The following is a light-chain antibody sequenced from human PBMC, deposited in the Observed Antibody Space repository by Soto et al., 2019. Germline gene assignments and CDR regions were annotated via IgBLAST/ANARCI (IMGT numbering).Light chain of an antibody. V-gene: IGKV1-17*01. CDR2: DVS. CDR3: QQYYISWS. CDR1: QDIRND. J-gene: IGKJ1*01. Sequence: DIQMTQSPSSLSASVGDRVTITCRASQDIRNDLGWYQQKPGKVPKLLIFDVSILASGVPSRFSGSGSGTEFTLTTSSLQPEDFATYSCQQYYISWSFGRGTKVDIK.